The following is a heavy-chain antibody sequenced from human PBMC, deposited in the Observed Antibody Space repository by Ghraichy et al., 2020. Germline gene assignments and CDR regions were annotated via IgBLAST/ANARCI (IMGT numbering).Heavy chain of an antibody. J-gene: IGHJ2*01. CDR2: IYYSGST. CDR3: ARLSGYHWYFDL. CDR1: GGSISSSSYY. Sequence: SETLSLTCTVSGGSISSSSYYWGWIRQPPGKGLEWIGSIYYSGSTYYNPSLKSRVTISVDTSKNQFSLKLSSVTAADTAVYYCARLSGYHWYFDLWGRGTLVTVSS. D-gene: IGHD3-22*01. V-gene: IGHV4-39*01.